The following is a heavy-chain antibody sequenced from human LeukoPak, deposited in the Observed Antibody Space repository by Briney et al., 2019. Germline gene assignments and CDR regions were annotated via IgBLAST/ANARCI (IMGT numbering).Heavy chain of an antibody. CDR2: IRGSGGST. CDR3: AKRPYYDILTGPEFDY. CDR1: GFTFSSYW. D-gene: IGHD3-9*01. Sequence: GGSLRLSCAASGFTFSSYWMSWVRQAPGEGLEWVSTIRGSGGSTYYADSVTGRFTISRDNSKNTLYLQMNSLRAEDTAVYYCAKRPYYDILTGPEFDYWGQGTLVTVSS. V-gene: IGHV3-23*01. J-gene: IGHJ4*02.